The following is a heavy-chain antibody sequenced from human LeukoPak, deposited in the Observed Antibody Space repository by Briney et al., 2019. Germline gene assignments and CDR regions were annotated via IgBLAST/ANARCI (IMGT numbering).Heavy chain of an antibody. CDR2: ISSSSSFR. D-gene: IGHD3-22*01. V-gene: IGHV3-21*01. J-gene: IGHJ4*02. CDR1: GFNFCSYS. Sequence: PGGSLRLSCAGSGFNFCSYSMNWVRQAPGKGLEWVSSISSSSSFRYYADSVKGRFTISRDNAKNSLYLQMNSLRAEDTAVYYCARESSGYFYWGQGTLVTASS. CDR3: ARESSGYFY.